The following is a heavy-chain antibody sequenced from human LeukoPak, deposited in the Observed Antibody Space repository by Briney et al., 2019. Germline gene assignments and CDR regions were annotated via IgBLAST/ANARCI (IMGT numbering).Heavy chain of an antibody. CDR1: GVIFSGCG. J-gene: IGHJ3*02. Sequence: GGTLRLSCAACGVIFSGCGMQWVRKPRSKRLEWSAFRGHERSNKYDADSVKGRFIIARDNSKNKLYLQLNSLRAEDTAVYYCAKNSKRYSSGWYGFAFDIGGQGTMVTVSS. V-gene: IGHV3-30*02. CDR2: RGHERSNK. CDR3: AKNSKRYSSGWYGFAFDI. D-gene: IGHD6-19*01.